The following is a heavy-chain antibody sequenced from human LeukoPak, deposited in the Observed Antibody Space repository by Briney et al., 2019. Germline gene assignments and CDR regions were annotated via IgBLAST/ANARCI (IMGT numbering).Heavy chain of an antibody. Sequence: GGSLRLSCEASGFTFSSYAMSWVRQAPGKGLEWGSGISGSGGSTYYADSVKGRFTISRDNPKNTLYLQMHSLRAEDTAVYYCAKDQRRIAVAGTDFDYWGQGTLVTVSS. D-gene: IGHD6-19*01. J-gene: IGHJ4*02. CDR1: GFTFSSYA. CDR2: ISGSGGST. V-gene: IGHV3-23*01. CDR3: AKDQRRIAVAGTDFDY.